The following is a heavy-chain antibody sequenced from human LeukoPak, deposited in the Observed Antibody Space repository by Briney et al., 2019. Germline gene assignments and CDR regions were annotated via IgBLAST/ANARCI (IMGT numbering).Heavy chain of an antibody. J-gene: IGHJ6*03. CDR3: AKGRVYDYYYMDV. CDR1: GFTFSSYG. CDR2: IRYDGSNK. Sequence: PGGSLRLSCAASGFTFSSYGMHWVRQAPGKGLEWVAFIRYDGSNKYYADSVKGRFTISRDNSKNTLYLQMNSLRAEDTAVYYCAKGRVYDYYYMDVWGKGTTVTISS. V-gene: IGHV3-30*02.